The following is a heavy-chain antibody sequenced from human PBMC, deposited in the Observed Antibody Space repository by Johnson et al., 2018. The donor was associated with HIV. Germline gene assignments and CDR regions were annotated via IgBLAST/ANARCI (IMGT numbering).Heavy chain of an antibody. D-gene: IGHD3-22*01. CDR1: GFTVSSNY. CDR3: AGRRDRSGYYYVNAFDI. J-gene: IGHJ3*02. Sequence: VQLVESGGGLVQPGGSLRLSCAASGFTVSSNYMSWVRQAPGKGLEWVSVIYSGGITYYADSVKGRFTISRDNSKNTLYLQMNSLRAEDTAVYYCAGRRDRSGYYYVNAFDIWGQGTMVTVPS. V-gene: IGHV3-66*01. CDR2: IYSGGIT.